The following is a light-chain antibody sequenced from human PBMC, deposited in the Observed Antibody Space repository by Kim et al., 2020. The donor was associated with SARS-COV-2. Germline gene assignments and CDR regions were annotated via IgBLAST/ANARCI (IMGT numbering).Light chain of an antibody. CDR2: AAS. CDR1: QGISND. J-gene: IGKJ1*01. Sequence: ASLGDRLTIACRASQGISNDLAWYQQKPGKVPKLLILAASALQSGVPSLFSGSGSGTDFTLTISSLQPEDVATYYCQEYNGAPWTFGQGTKVDIK. CDR3: QEYNGAPWT. V-gene: IGKV1-27*01.